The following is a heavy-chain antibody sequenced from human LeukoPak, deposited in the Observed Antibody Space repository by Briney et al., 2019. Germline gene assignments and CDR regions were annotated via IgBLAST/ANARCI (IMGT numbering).Heavy chain of an antibody. CDR3: ARAGYSFHGDYLSNDY. CDR2: ISAYNGNT. J-gene: IGHJ4*02. V-gene: IGHV1-18*01. Sequence: ASVKVSCKASGYTFTSYGISWVRQAPGQGLEWMGWISAYNGNTNYAQKLQGRVTMTTDTSTSTAYLELRSLRSDDTAVYYCARAGYSFHGDYLSNDYWGQGTLVTVSS. D-gene: IGHD4-17*01. CDR1: GYTFTSYG.